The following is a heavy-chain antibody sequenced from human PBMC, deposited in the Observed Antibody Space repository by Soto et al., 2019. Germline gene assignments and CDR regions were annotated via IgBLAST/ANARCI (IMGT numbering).Heavy chain of an antibody. D-gene: IGHD2-2*01. CDR1: GFPLSTYW. CDR2: INQDGSQI. CDR3: ARAVAADSSY. J-gene: IGHJ4*02. V-gene: IGHV3-7*01. Sequence: PVGSLRLSCEASGFPLSTYWMSWVRQAPGKGPEWVANINQDGSQIYYVDSVKGRFTISRDNAKNSVYLQMKSLRADDTAVYYCARAVAADSSYWGQGTLVTVSS.